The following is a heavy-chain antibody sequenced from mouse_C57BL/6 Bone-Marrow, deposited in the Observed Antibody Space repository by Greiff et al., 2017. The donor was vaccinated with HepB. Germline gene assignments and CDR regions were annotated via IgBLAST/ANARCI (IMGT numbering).Heavy chain of an antibody. V-gene: IGHV14-2*01. J-gene: IGHJ1*03. CDR3: AREWPYYEYFDV. CDR2: IDPEDGET. D-gene: IGHD2-10*01. CDR1: GFNIKDYY. Sequence: VQLKQSGAELVKPGASVKLSCTASGFNIKDYYMHWVKQRTEQGLEWIGRIDPEDGETKYAPKFQGKATITADTSSNTAYLQLSSLTSEDTAVYYCAREWPYYEYFDVWGTGTTVTVSS.